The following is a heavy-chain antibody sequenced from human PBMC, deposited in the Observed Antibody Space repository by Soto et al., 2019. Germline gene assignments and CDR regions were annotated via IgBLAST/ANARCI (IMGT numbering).Heavy chain of an antibody. CDR2: ISSSGSTI. J-gene: IGHJ3*02. CDR3: ARDQTVRYDFWSGYYAPIDAFDI. D-gene: IGHD3-3*01. CDR1: GFTFSDYY. Sequence: GGSLRLSCAASGFTFSDYYMSWIRQAPGRGLEWVSYISSSGSTIYYADSVKGRFTISRDNAKNSLYLQMNSLRAEDTAVYYCARDQTVRYDFWSGYYAPIDAFDIWGQGTMVTVS. V-gene: IGHV3-11*01.